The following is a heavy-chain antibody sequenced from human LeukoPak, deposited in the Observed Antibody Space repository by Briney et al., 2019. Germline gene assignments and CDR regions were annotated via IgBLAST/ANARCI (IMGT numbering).Heavy chain of an antibody. CDR2: IYYSGST. Sequence: SETLSLTCTVSGGSISSYYWSWIRQPPGKGLEWIGYIYYSGSTNYNPSLKSRVTISVDTSKNQLSLKLSSVTAADTAVYYCARDGHGDDGFDYWGQGTLVTVSS. CDR1: GGSISSYY. J-gene: IGHJ4*02. V-gene: IGHV4-59*01. CDR3: ARDGHGDDGFDY. D-gene: IGHD4-17*01.